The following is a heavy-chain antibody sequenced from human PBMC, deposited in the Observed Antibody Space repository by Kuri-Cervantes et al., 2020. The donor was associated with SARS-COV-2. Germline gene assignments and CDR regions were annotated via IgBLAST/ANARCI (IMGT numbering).Heavy chain of an antibody. CDR3: ARSPDFWSGLNWFDP. D-gene: IGHD3-3*01. CDR1: GFTFTSYG. J-gene: IGHJ5*02. CDR2: ISPYNGDT. Sequence: ASVKVSCKASGFTFTSYGITWVRQAPGQGLEWMGWISPYNGDTNYAQNLQGRVTMTRDTSISTAYMELSRLRSDDTAVYYCARSPDFWSGLNWFDPWGQGTLVTVSS. V-gene: IGHV1-18*01.